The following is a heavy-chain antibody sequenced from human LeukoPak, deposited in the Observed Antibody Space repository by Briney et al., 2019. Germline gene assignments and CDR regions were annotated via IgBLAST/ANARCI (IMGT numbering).Heavy chain of an antibody. V-gene: IGHV4-39*01. D-gene: IGHD6-13*01. CDR1: GGSISSSSYY. CDR2: IYYSGST. Sequence: SETLSLTCTVSGGSISSSSYYWGWIRQPPGKGLEWIGSIYYSGSTYYNPSLKSRVTISVDTSKNQFSLKLSSVTAADTAVYYCARPILAAAGPWAFDYWGQGTLVTVSS. CDR3: ARPILAAAGPWAFDY. J-gene: IGHJ4*02.